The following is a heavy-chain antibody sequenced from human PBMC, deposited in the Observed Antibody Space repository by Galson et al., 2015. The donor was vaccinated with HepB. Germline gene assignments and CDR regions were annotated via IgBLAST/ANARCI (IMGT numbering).Heavy chain of an antibody. Sequence: ETLSLTCAVSGGSISSSNWWSWVRQPPGKGLEWIGEINHSGSTNYNPSLKSRVTISIDTSKNQFSLKLSSVTAADTAVYYCARGRRIAVAGSLDEPLYSFDYWGQGTLVTVSS. CDR2: INHSGST. J-gene: IGHJ4*02. CDR3: ARGRRIAVAGSLDEPLYSFDY. CDR1: GGSISSSNW. D-gene: IGHD6-19*01. V-gene: IGHV4-4*02.